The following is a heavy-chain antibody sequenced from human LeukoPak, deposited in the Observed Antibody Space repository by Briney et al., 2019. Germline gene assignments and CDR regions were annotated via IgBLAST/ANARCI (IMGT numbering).Heavy chain of an antibody. CDR3: TKGYYYDSSGYYYLDY. CDR1: GFTFDDYA. Sequence: GGSLRLSCAASGFTFDDYAMHWVRQAPGKGLEWVTFITDDGGSTYYADSVKGRFTISRDNSKNSLYLQMNSLRTQDTALYYCTKGYYYDSSGYYYLDYWGQGTLVTVSS. CDR2: ITDDGGST. V-gene: IGHV3-43*02. D-gene: IGHD3-22*01. J-gene: IGHJ4*02.